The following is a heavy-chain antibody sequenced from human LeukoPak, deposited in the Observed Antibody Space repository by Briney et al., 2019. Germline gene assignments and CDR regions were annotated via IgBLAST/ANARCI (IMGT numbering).Heavy chain of an antibody. J-gene: IGHJ4*02. CDR1: GFTFSYYY. CDR2: ISSSGSTI. V-gene: IGHV3-11*04. CDR3: ARDLRFWYSSSWYGGRGFDY. Sequence: GGALRLSCAASGFTFSYYYMSWIRQAAGKGLEWVSYISSSGSTIYYADSVKGRFTISRDNAKNSLDVQMNILRAEDTAVYSCARDLRFWYSSSWYGGRGFDYWGQGTLVTVSS. D-gene: IGHD6-13*01.